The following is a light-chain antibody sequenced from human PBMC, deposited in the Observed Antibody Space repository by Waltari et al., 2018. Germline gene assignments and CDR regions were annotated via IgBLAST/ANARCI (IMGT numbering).Light chain of an antibody. J-gene: IGLJ2*01. CDR3: SSYSSSSTLYVI. Sequence: QSALTQPASVSGSPGQSITISCPGSSSDIGGYYYVSWYQQHPGKAPKLIIYEANNRPSGGSSRFSGSKSGNTASLTISGLQAEDEAEYYCSSYSSSSTLYVIFGGGTKLTVL. CDR1: SSDIGGYYY. V-gene: IGLV2-14*01. CDR2: EAN.